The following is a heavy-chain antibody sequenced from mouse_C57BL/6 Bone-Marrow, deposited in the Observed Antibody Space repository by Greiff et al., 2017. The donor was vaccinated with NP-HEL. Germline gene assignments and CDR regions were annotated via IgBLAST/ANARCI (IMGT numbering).Heavy chain of an antibody. CDR1: GFTFSSYA. CDR2: ISSGGDYF. Sequence: EVQRVESGEGLVKPGGSLKLSCAASGFTFSSYAMSWVRQTPEKRLEWVAYISSGGDYFYYADTVKGRFTISRDNARNTLYLQMSSLKSEDTAMYYCTRDKLPAWFAYWGQGTLVTVSA. J-gene: IGHJ3*01. V-gene: IGHV5-9-1*02. CDR3: TRDKLPAWFAY. D-gene: IGHD2-12*01.